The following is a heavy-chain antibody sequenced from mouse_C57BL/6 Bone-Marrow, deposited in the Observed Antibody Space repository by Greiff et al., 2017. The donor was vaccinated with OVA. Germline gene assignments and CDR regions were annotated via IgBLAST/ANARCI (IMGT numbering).Heavy chain of an antibody. D-gene: IGHD1-1*01. CDR1: GFTFSDYY. CDR2: ISNGGGST. V-gene: IGHV5-12*01. CDR3: ARPPRLRYGYFDV. J-gene: IGHJ1*03. Sequence: EVHLVESGGGLVQPGGSLKLSCAASGFTFSDYYMYWVRQTPEKRLEWVAYISNGGGSTYYPDTVKGRFTISRDNAKNTLYLQMSRLKSEDTAMYYGARPPRLRYGYFDVWGTGTTVTVSS.